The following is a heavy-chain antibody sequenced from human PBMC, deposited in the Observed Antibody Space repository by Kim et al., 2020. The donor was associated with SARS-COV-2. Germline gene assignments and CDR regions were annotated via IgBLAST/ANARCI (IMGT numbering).Heavy chain of an antibody. D-gene: IGHD3-22*01. CDR3: ARAVSYYYDSSGYSYYYYGMDV. V-gene: IGHV4-4*07. J-gene: IGHJ6*02. CDR2: IYTSGST. Sequence: SETLSLTCTVSGGSISSYYWSWIRQPAGKGLEWIGRIYTSGSTNYNPSLKSRVTMSVDTSKNQFSLKLSSVTAADTAVYYCARAVSYYYDSSGYSYYYYGMDVWGQGTTVTVSS. CDR1: GGSISSYY.